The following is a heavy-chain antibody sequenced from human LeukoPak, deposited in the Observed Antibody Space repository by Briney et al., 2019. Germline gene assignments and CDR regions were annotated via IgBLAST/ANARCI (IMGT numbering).Heavy chain of an antibody. CDR3: ARAPLAYCGGDCSQFDY. Sequence: SETLSLTCTVSGGSVSSGSYYWSWIRQPPGKGLEWIGYIYYSGSTNYNPSLKSRVTISVDTSKNQFSLKLSSVTAADTAVYYCARAPLAYCGGDCSQFDYWGQGTLVTVSS. CDR2: IYYSGST. J-gene: IGHJ4*02. CDR1: GGSVSSGSYY. V-gene: IGHV4-61*01. D-gene: IGHD2-21*02.